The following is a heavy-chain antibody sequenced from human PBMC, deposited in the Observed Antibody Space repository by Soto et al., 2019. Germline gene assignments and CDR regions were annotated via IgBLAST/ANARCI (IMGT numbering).Heavy chain of an antibody. CDR3: ARQVRYSGSYSYYGLDV. Sequence: GESLKISCKGSGYSFNTHWIGWVRQMPGKGLEWMGIIYPGDSDTRYSPSFQGQVTISADKSISTAYLQWSSLKASDTAIYYCARQVRYSGSYSYYGLDVWGQGTTVTVSS. D-gene: IGHD1-26*01. CDR2: IYPGDSDT. CDR1: GYSFNTHW. V-gene: IGHV5-51*01. J-gene: IGHJ6*02.